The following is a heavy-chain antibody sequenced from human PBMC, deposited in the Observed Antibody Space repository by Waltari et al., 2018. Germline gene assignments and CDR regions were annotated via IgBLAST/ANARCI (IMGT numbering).Heavy chain of an antibody. CDR1: GFPFSSYA. Sequence: QVQLVESGGGVVQPGRSLRLSCAASGFPFSSYAMHWFRQAPGKGLEWVAVISYDGSNKYYADSVKGRFTISRDNSKNTLYLQMNSLRAEDTAVYYCATLMVRGVTFDYWGQGTLVTVSS. V-gene: IGHV3-30-3*01. J-gene: IGHJ4*02. CDR2: ISYDGSNK. D-gene: IGHD3-10*01. CDR3: ATLMVRGVTFDY.